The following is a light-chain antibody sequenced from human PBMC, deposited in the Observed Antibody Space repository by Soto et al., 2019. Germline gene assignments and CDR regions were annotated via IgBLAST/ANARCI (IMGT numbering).Light chain of an antibody. CDR3: SSYRSTTTFGV. J-gene: IGLJ1*01. V-gene: IGLV2-14*01. CDR1: SSDIGGYNY. CDR2: EVS. Sequence: QSALSHPASVSWSPGHSITISCTGTSSDIGGYNYVSWYQQHPGKAPKVVIYEVSNRPLGVSNRFSASKSGNTASLIISGLQADDEADYFCSSYRSTTTFGVFGTGTKVTVL.